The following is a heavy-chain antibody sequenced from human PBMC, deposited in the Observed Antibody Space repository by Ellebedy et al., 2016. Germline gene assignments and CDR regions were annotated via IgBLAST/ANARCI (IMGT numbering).Heavy chain of an antibody. V-gene: IGHV4-34*01. CDR2: INHSGST. CDR3: ARSAAGTWGTGLWFNP. D-gene: IGHD6-13*01. CDR1: GGSFSGYY. J-gene: IGHJ5*02. Sequence: GSLRLSXAVYGGSFSGYYWSWIRQPPGKGLEWIGEINHSGSTNYNPSLKSRVTISVDTSKNQFSLKLSSVTAADTAVYYCARSAAGTWGTGLWFNPWGQGTLVTVSS.